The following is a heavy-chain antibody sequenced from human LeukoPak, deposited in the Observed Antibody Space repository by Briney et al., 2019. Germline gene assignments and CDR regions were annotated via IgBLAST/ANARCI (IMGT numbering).Heavy chain of an antibody. J-gene: IGHJ6*02. CDR3: ARLRGFEANRYYYYGMDV. CDR2: INHSGST. D-gene: IGHD3-10*01. CDR1: GGSFSGYY. Sequence: SETLSLTCAVYGGSFSGYYWSWIRQPPGKGLEWIGEINHSGSTNYNPSLKSRVTISVDTSKNRFSLKLSSVTAADTAVYYCARLRGFEANRYYYYGMDVWGQGTTVTVSS. V-gene: IGHV4-34*01.